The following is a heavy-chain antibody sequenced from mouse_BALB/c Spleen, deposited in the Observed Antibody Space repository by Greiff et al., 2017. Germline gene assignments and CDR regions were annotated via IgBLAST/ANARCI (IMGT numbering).Heavy chain of an antibody. D-gene: IGHD1-1*01. CDR2: ISYSGST. CDR1: GDSITSGY. J-gene: IGHJ4*01. Sequence: DVKLQESGPSLVKPSQTLSLTCSVTGDSITSGYWNWIRKFPGNKLEYMGYISYSGSTYYNPSLKSRISITRDTSKNQYYLQLNSVTTEDTATYYCARYPYYYGSSSYYAMDYWGQGTSVTVSS. CDR3: ARYPYYYGSSSYYAMDY. V-gene: IGHV3-8*02.